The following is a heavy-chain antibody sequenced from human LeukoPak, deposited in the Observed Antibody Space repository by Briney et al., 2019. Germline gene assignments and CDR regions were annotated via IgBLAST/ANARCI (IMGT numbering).Heavy chain of an antibody. Sequence: GESLKISCAASGFTVSSNYMSWVRQAPGKGLEWVSVIYTGGSTYYADSVKGRFTISRDNSKNTLYLQMNSLRAEDTAVYYCARNLYYYDSSNYFYYWGQGTLVTVSS. D-gene: IGHD3-22*01. J-gene: IGHJ4*02. CDR1: GFTVSSNY. CDR2: IYTGGST. V-gene: IGHV3-53*01. CDR3: ARNLYYYDSSNYFYY.